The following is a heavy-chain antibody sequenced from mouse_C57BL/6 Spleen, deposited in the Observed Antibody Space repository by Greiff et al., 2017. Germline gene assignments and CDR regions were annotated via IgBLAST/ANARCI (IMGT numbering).Heavy chain of an antibody. J-gene: IGHJ1*03. CDR3: ARVGYYGSSVWYFEV. CDR1: GYTFTSYW. D-gene: IGHD1-1*01. CDR2: IYPGSGST. Sequence: QVQLQQPGAELVMPGASVKMSCKASGYTFTSYWITWVKQRPGQGLAWIGDIYPGSGSTNYNEKFKSKATMTVDTSSSTAYMQLSSLTSEDSAVYYCARVGYYGSSVWYFEVRGTRTTVTVST. V-gene: IGHV1-55*01.